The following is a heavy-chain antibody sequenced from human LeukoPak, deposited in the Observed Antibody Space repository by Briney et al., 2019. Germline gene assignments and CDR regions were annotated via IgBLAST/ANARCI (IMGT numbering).Heavy chain of an antibody. CDR2: INHSGGSI. Sequence: GGSLRLSCAASGFIFSSYAMNWVRQAPGKGLEWVSAINHSGGSIYYADSVKGRFTISRDNSKSTLYLQMNSLRAEDTAIYYCAKDKDAPLVTSHYFDYWGQGTLVTVSS. J-gene: IGHJ4*02. V-gene: IGHV3-23*01. D-gene: IGHD5-18*01. CDR1: GFIFSSYA. CDR3: AKDKDAPLVTSHYFDY.